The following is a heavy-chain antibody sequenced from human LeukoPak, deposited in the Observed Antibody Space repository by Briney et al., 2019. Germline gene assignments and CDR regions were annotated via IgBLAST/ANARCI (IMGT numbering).Heavy chain of an antibody. CDR3: TSGPLRYFPGGDYYYYYGMDV. CDR2: IYHSGST. CDR1: GGSISSGGYS. D-gene: IGHD3-9*01. V-gene: IGHV4-30-2*01. J-gene: IGHJ6*02. Sequence: SQTLSLTCAASGGSISSGGYSWSWIRQPPGKGLEWIGHIYHSGSTYYNPSLKSRVTISVDRSKNQFSLKLSSVTAADTAVYYCTSGPLRYFPGGDYYYYYGMDVWGQGTTVTVSS.